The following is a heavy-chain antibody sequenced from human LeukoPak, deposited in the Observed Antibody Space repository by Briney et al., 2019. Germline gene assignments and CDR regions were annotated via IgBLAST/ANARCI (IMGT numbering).Heavy chain of an antibody. J-gene: IGHJ6*02. CDR3: ARGRGSDNGYYYYGMDV. V-gene: IGHV4-34*01. Sequence: SETLSLTCAVYGGSFSGYYWSGIRQPPGKGLEWIGEINHSGSTNYNPSLKSRVTISVDTSKNQFSLKLSSVTAADTAVYYCARGRGSDNGYYYYGMDVWGQGTTVTVSS. CDR1: GGSFSGYY. CDR2: INHSGST. D-gene: IGHD3-10*01.